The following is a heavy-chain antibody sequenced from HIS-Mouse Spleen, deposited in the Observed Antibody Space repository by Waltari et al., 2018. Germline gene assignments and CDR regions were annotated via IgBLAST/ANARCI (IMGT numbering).Heavy chain of an antibody. V-gene: IGHV3-30-3*01. CDR1: GFTSGSYA. CDR2: ISYDGSNK. J-gene: IGHJ4*02. CDR3: ARRRSYFDY. Sequence: QVQLVDSGGGVAQPATSVVLPCAASGFTSGSYAMHWGRQAPGKGLEWVAVISYDGSNKYSADSVKGRFTISRDNSKNTLYLQMNSLKAEDTAVYYCARRRSYFDYWGQGTLVTVSS.